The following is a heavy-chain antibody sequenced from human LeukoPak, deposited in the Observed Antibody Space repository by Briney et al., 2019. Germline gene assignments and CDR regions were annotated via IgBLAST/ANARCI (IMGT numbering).Heavy chain of an antibody. CDR3: AGGPSSYYYGSGSYRY. J-gene: IGHJ4*02. CDR2: INHSGST. Sequence: PSETLSLTCTVSRGSTSTYYWSWIRQPPGKGLEWIGEINHSGSTNYNPSLKSRVTISVDTSKNQFSLKLSSVTAADTAVYYCAGGPSSYYYGSGSYRYWGQGTLVTVSS. V-gene: IGHV4-34*01. D-gene: IGHD3-10*01. CDR1: RGSTSTYY.